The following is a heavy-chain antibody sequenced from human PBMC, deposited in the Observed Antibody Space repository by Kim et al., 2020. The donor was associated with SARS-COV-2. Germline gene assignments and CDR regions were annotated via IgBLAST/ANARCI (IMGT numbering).Heavy chain of an antibody. Sequence: ASVKVSCKASGYTFTSYAMNWVRQAPGQGLEWMGWINTNTGNPTYAQGFTGRFVFSLDTSVSTAYLQISSLKAEDTAVYYCARGSPIARLGSELIYYYYGMDVWGQGTPVPVSS. V-gene: IGHV7-4-1*02. CDR1: GYTFTSYA. J-gene: IGHJ6*02. CDR3: ARGSPIARLGSELIYYYYGMDV. CDR2: INTNTGNP. D-gene: IGHD1-26*01.